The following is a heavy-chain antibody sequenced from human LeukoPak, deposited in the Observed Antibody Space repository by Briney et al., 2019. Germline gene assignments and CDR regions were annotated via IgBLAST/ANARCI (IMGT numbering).Heavy chain of an antibody. J-gene: IGHJ4*02. Sequence: SETLSLTCTVSGGSISSGSYYWNWIRQPAGKGLEWIGRIYTSGSTNSNPSFQSRVTISVDTSKNQFSLDLRSVTAADTAVYYCARGSTAGAMGHYWGRGTLVSVSS. V-gene: IGHV4-61*02. CDR1: GGSISSGSYY. CDR3: ARGSTAGAMGHY. CDR2: IYTSGST. D-gene: IGHD1-26*01.